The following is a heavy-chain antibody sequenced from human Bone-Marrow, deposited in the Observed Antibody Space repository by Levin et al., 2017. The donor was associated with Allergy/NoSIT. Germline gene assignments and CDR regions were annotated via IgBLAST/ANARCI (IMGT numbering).Heavy chain of an antibody. V-gene: IGHV3-23*01. Sequence: QTGGSLRLSCAASGFTFNSYAMNWVRQAPGKGLEWVSSINSGGTGTYYADSVKGRFTISRDNSKSTLSLQMDSLRSEDTAVYYCTTLDSGCHKDWGQGTLVTVSS. D-gene: IGHD6-25*01. CDR2: INSGGTGT. CDR1: GFTFNSYA. CDR3: TTLDSGCHKD. J-gene: IGHJ4*02.